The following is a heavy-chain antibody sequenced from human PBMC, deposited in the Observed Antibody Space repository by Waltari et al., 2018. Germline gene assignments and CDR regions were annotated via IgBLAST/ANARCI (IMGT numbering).Heavy chain of an antibody. D-gene: IGHD3-22*01. CDR2: IDHSGST. V-gene: IGHV4-38-2*01. J-gene: IGHJ2*01. CDR1: CSPISSGYY. Sequence: QVQLQESVPGLGKPSATLSLTCAVSCSPISSGYYWGWIRQTRGKGLEWIGSIDHSGSTFYNPSLKSRVTISVETSRNRFSLRLRAVTVADTALYDCARGGFDSNRYFDLWGRGSLVTDS. CDR3: ARGGFDSNRYFDL.